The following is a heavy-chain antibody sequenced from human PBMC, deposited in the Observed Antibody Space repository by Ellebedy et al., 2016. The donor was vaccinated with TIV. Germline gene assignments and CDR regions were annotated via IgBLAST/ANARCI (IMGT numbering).Heavy chain of an antibody. CDR1: GFSLNVNY. CDR3: TRGKARTGYQYGMDL. Sequence: PGGSLRFSCAASGFSLNVNYMSWVRQAPGKGLEWVSIIYSGVSGGSTYYADSVNGRFTISRDNSKNTVYLQMNSRRAEDTAVYCCTRGKARTGYQYGMDLWGQGTTVAVSS. J-gene: IGHJ6*02. CDR2: IYSGVSGGST. D-gene: IGHD6-13*01. V-gene: IGHV3-53*01.